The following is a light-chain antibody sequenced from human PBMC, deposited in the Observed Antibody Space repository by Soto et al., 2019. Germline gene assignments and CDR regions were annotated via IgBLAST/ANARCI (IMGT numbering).Light chain of an antibody. CDR2: GAS. Sequence: ILMTQSPATLSVSPGERVTLSCRASQSISSDLAWYQQKPGQPPRLLIYGASTRATGIPARFSGSGSGTEFTLTISSLQSEDFAVYYCQQYNNWPPRTFGQGTRLEIK. V-gene: IGKV3-15*01. CDR3: QQYNNWPPRT. J-gene: IGKJ5*01. CDR1: QSISSD.